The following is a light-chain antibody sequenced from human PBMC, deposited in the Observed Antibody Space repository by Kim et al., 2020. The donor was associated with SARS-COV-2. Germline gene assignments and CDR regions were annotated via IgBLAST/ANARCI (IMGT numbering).Light chain of an antibody. CDR1: SSDVGGYNY. J-gene: IGLJ2*01. Sequence: GRSITSSCTGVSSDVGGYNYVSWYQQHPGKAPKLMIYDVSNRPSGVSNRFSGSKSGNTASLTISGLQAEDEADYYCSSYTSSSTVVFGGGTQLTVL. CDR3: SSYTSSSTVV. V-gene: IGLV2-14*03. CDR2: DVS.